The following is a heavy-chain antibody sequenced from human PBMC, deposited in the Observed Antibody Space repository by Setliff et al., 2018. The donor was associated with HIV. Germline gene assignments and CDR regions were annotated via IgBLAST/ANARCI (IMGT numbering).Heavy chain of an antibody. Sequence: GGSLRLSCAASGFTFSNDWINWVRQAPGKGPEWVGRIKSNVLGETTDYAAFVKGRFSISKDESKTTLFLQMNSLKSEDTAMYYCVTDSKYDSSGYHYYWGQGTLVTVSS. CDR1: GFTFSNDW. V-gene: IGHV3-15*07. J-gene: IGHJ4*02. D-gene: IGHD3-22*01. CDR3: VTDSKYDSSGYHYY. CDR2: IKSNVLGETT.